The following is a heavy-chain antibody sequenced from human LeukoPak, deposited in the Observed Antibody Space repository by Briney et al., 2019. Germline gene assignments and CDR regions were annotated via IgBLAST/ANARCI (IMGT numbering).Heavy chain of an antibody. CDR3: AKSALAGGFDY. J-gene: IGHJ4*02. CDR2: ISGSGGST. CDR1: GFSLSRYW. V-gene: IGHV3-23*01. Sequence: TGGSLRLSCAASGFSLSRYWMSWVRQAPGEGLEWVSAISGSGGSTYYADSVKGRFTISRDNSKNTLYLQMNSLRADDTAVYYCAKSALAGGFDYWGQGTLVTVSS. D-gene: IGHD3-16*01.